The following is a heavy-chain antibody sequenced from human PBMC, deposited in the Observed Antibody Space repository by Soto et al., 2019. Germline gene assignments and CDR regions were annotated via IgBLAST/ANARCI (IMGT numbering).Heavy chain of an antibody. CDR3: ARATSAGNGRRVDV. CDR1: GYTFTTYY. J-gene: IGHJ6*02. D-gene: IGHD6-13*01. V-gene: IGHV1-46*01. CDR2: INPSGGST. Sequence: QVQLVQSGTEVKEPGASVSLSCKASGYTFTTYYIHWVRQAPGQGLEWMGMINPSGGSTTYAQNFQGRATMTRDTPPSTVNRDLNSLRSDDTAVYYCARATSAGNGRRVDVWGQGTTVTVSS.